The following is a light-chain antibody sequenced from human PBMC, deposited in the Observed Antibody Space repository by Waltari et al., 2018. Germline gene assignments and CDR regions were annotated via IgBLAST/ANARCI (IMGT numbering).Light chain of an antibody. CDR1: QSVSSRY. J-gene: IGKJ1*01. CDR3: QQYGSSPGT. Sequence: IVLTQSPGTLSLSPGARATLSCRASQSVSSRYFAWYQQKPGQAPRLLIYGASSRATGIPDRFSGRGSGTDFTLTISRLEPEDFAVYYCQQYGSSPGTFGQGTKVEIK. V-gene: IGKV3-20*01. CDR2: GAS.